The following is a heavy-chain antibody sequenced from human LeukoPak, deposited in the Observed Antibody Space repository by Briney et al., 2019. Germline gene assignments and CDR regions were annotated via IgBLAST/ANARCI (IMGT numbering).Heavy chain of an antibody. CDR1: GYTFTCYY. V-gene: IGHV1-2*02. J-gene: IGHJ5*02. D-gene: IGHD3-9*01. CDR3: ARLVPVLRYFDWLSRLNNWFDP. CDR2: INPNSGGT. Sequence: ASVKVSCKASGYTFTCYYMHWVRQAPGQGLEWMGWINPNSGGTNYAQKFQGRVTMTRDTSISTAYMELSRLRSDDTAVYYCARLVPVLRYFDWLSRLNNWFDPWGQGTLVTVSS.